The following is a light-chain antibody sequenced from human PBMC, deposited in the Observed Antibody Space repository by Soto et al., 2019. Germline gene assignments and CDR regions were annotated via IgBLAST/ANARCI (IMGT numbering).Light chain of an antibody. Sequence: QSGMTQPASVSGSRGQSITISCTGTSSDVGGYNYVSWYQQHPGKAPKLMIYEVSNRPSGVSNRFSGSKSGNTASLTISGLQAEDEADYYCSSYTSSSLYVFGTATKVTVL. CDR3: SSYTSSSLYV. V-gene: IGLV2-14*01. CDR2: EVS. J-gene: IGLJ1*01. CDR1: SSDVGGYNY.